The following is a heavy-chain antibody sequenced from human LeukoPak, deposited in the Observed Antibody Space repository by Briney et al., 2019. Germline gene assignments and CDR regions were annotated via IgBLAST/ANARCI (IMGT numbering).Heavy chain of an antibody. J-gene: IGHJ4*02. D-gene: IGHD3-22*01. Sequence: SETLSLTCTVSGGSISSSSYYWGWIRQPPGKGLEWIGSIYYSGSTYYNPSLKSRVTISVDTSKDQFSLKLSSVTAADTAVYYCARQPYYYDRSGHYFERFAYWGQGTLVTVSS. CDR2: IYYSGST. V-gene: IGHV4-39*01. CDR1: GGSISSSSYY. CDR3: ARQPYYYDRSGHYFERFAY.